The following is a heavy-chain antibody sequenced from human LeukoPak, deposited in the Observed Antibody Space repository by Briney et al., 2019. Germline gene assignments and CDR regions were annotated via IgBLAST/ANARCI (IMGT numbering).Heavy chain of an antibody. V-gene: IGHV3-53*01. J-gene: IGHJ6*03. CDR3: ASGSGSYRTPYYYMDV. CDR1: GFTVSSNY. D-gene: IGHD3-10*01. CDR2: IYSGGST. Sequence: GESLRLSCVASGFTVSSNYMSWVRQAPGKGLKWVSVIYSGGSTYYADSVKGRFTISRDNSKNTLYLQMNSLRAEDTAVYYCASGSGSYRTPYYYMDVWGTGTTVTVSS.